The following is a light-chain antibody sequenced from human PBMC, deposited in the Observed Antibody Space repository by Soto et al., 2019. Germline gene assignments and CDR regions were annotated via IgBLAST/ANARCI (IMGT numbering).Light chain of an antibody. Sequence: DIQMTQSPSSLSVSVGDRVTITCRASQSISNYLNWYQQKPGKAPNLLIYAASSLQSGVPSRFSGSGSGTDFTLTISSLQPEDFATYYCQQSYSTPQTFGQGTKVDIK. V-gene: IGKV1-39*01. CDR3: QQSYSTPQT. CDR1: QSISNY. J-gene: IGKJ1*01. CDR2: AAS.